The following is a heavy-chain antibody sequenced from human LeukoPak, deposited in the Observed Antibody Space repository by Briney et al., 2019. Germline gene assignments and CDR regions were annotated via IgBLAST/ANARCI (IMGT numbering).Heavy chain of an antibody. CDR3: ARGQSRYFDWYLGFFDY. CDR2: ISSTSSYI. D-gene: IGHD3-9*01. J-gene: IGHJ4*02. V-gene: IGHV3-21*01. Sequence: PGGSLRLSCAASGFTFSSYMNWARQAPGKGLEWVSSISSTSSYIYYADSVEGRSTISRDNATNSLYLQMNSLRADDTAVYYCARGQSRYFDWYLGFFDYWGEGTLVTVSS. CDR1: GFTFSSY.